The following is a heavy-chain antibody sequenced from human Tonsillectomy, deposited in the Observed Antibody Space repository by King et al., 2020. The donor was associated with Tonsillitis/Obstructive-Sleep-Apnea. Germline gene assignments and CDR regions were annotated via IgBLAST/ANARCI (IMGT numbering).Heavy chain of an antibody. Sequence: VQLPQWGAGLLKPSETLSLTCAVYGGSFSGYYWSWIRQPPGKGLEWIGEINHSGSTNYNPSLKSRVTISVDTSKNQFSLKLSSVTAADTAVYYCARGRHCSSTSCYRSTNYYMDVWGKGTTVTVSS. J-gene: IGHJ6*03. D-gene: IGHD2-2*02. CDR1: GGSFSGYY. CDR2: INHSGST. V-gene: IGHV4-34*01. CDR3: ARGRHCSSTSCYRSTNYYMDV.